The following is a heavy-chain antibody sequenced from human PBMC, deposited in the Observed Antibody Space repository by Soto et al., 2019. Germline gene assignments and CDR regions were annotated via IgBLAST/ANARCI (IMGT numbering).Heavy chain of an antibody. CDR3: ARGALRGYGDYGRHRWFDP. CDR1: GGSFSGYY. Sequence: QVQLQQWGAGLLKPSETLSLTCAVYGGSFSGYYWSWIRQPPGKGLEWIGEINHSGSTNYNPSLKSRVTISVDTSKSQFSLKLSSVTAVDTAVYYCARGALRGYGDYGRHRWFDPWGQGTLVTVSS. V-gene: IGHV4-34*01. D-gene: IGHD4-17*01. J-gene: IGHJ5*02. CDR2: INHSGST.